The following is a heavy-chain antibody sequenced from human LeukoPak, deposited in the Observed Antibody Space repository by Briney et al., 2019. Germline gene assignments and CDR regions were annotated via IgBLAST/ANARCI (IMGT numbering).Heavy chain of an antibody. D-gene: IGHD6-19*01. Sequence: PGRSLRLSCAASGFTFDDYAMHWVRQAPGKGLEWVSGISWNSGSIGYADSVKGRFTISRDNAKNSLYLQMNSLRAEDTALYYCAKDAEYRSGWYDYWGQGTLVTVSS. CDR1: GFTFDDYA. V-gene: IGHV3-9*01. CDR2: ISWNSGSI. CDR3: AKDAEYRSGWYDY. J-gene: IGHJ4*02.